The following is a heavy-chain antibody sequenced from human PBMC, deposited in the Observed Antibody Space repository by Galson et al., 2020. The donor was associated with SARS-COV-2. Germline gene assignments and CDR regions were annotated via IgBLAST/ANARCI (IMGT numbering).Heavy chain of an antibody. V-gene: IGHV3-30*04. CDR2: ISYDGSNK. CDR3: ARGLGGHYCYMDV. J-gene: IGHJ6*03. CDR1: GFTFSSYA. Sequence: GGSLRLSCAASGFTFSSYAMHWVRQAPGKGLEWVAVISYDGSNKYYADSVKGRFTISRDNSKNTLYLQMNSLRAEDTAVYYCARGLGGHYCYMDVWGKGTTVTVSS. D-gene: IGHD6-19*01.